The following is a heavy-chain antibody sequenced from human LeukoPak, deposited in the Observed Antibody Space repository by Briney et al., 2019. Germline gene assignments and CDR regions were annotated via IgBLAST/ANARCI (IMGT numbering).Heavy chain of an antibody. V-gene: IGHV4-4*09. J-gene: IGHJ4*02. Sequence: SETLSLTCTVSGGSISGGYWSWIRQPPGRGLEWIGYVYTSGSTNYNPSLKSRVTISVDTSKSQFPLKLSSVTAADTAVYYCAKSYFDYSTYYSYYFNLWGQGALVTVSS. CDR2: VYTSGST. CDR1: GGSISGGY. CDR3: AKSYFDYSTYYSYYFNL. D-gene: IGHD4-11*01.